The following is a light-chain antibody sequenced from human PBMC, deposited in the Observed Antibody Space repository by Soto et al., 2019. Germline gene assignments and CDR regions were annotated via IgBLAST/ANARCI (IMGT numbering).Light chain of an antibody. CDR3: QQSYSTPLT. CDR1: QSISSY. J-gene: IGKJ4*01. V-gene: IGKV1-39*01. CDR2: AAS. Sequence: DIQMTQSPSSLSASVGDRVTITCRASQSISSYLNWYQQKPGKAPKLLIYAASSLQSGVPSRFSGSGSGTDFTLTFSSLQPEDFATYYCQQSYSTPLTFGGGTKV.